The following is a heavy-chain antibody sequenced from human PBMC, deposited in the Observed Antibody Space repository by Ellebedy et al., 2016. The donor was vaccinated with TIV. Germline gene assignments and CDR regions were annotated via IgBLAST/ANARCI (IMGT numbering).Heavy chain of an antibody. CDR1: GGSISSGSYY. V-gene: IGHV4-39*01. Sequence: MPSETLSLTCTVSGGSISSGSYYWGWIRQPPGKGLEWIGSIYYSGTTYYKPSLKSRATISVNTSKNQFSLKLTSVTAADTAVYYCATIPAAPGYFKYWGPGTLVTVSS. CDR3: ATIPAAPGYFKY. CDR2: IYYSGTT. J-gene: IGHJ4*02. D-gene: IGHD6-13*01.